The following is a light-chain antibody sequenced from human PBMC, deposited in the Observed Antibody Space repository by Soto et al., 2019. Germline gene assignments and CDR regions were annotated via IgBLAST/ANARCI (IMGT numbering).Light chain of an antibody. V-gene: IGLV2-14*01. CDR2: DVS. Sequence: QSALTQPASVSGSPGQSITISCTGTSRDVDAYNYVSWYQQYPGKAPKLMIYDVSNRPSGVSNRFSGSKSGNTASLTISGLQAEDEADYYCGSYTTSSNYVFGTGTKLTVL. J-gene: IGLJ1*01. CDR3: GSYTTSSNYV. CDR1: SRDVDAYNY.